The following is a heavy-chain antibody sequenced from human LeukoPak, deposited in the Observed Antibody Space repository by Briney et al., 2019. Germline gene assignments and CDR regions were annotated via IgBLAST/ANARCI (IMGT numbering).Heavy chain of an antibody. J-gene: IGHJ5*02. CDR2: ISSSSSYI. D-gene: IGHD6-13*01. CDR3: ASSSWFYNWFDP. V-gene: IGHV3-21*01. CDR1: GFTFSSYG. Sequence: PGGSLRLSCAASGFTFSSYGMHWVRQAPGKGLEWVSSISSSSSYIYYADSVKGRFTISRDNAKNSLYLQMNSLRAEDTAVYYCASSSWFYNWFDPWGQGTLVTVSS.